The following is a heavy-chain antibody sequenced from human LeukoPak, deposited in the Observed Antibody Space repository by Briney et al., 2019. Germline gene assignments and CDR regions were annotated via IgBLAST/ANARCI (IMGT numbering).Heavy chain of an antibody. J-gene: IGHJ4*02. CDR3: ARQRAISGYYGSVGLEFDY. CDR1: GGSISTYY. V-gene: IGHV4-59*08. CDR2: IYYSGST. D-gene: IGHD3-22*01. Sequence: SETLSLTCTVSGGSISTYYWSWIRQPPGKGLEWIGNIYYSGSTKYNPSLKSRVTISVDTSKNQFSLKLSSVTAADTAVYYCARQRAISGYYGSVGLEFDYWGQGTLVSVSS.